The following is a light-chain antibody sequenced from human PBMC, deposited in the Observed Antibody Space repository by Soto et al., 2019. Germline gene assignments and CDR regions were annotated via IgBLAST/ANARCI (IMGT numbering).Light chain of an antibody. CDR3: QKYDSAPWT. V-gene: IGKV1-27*01. Sequence: IRMTQSLSSLSASVGDRVTITCRASQGIRTYLAWYQQKPGKVPKLLIFSASTLQSGVPPRFSGSGSGTDFTLTISSLQHEDVATYYCQKYDSAPWTFGQGTKVDI. J-gene: IGKJ1*01. CDR2: SAS. CDR1: QGIRTY.